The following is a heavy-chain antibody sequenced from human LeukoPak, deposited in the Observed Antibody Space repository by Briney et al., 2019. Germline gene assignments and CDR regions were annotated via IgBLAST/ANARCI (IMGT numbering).Heavy chain of an antibody. Sequence: GGSLRLPCPPSGFTFRNYSLGWVRQAPGRGGAWVSSIGSSVNSTHYADSVKGRFTISRDNSKNTLYLQMNSLRAEDTAVYYCARDQAFDWFYYYYGMDVWGLGTTVIVSS. CDR3: ARDQAFDWFYYYYGMDV. J-gene: IGHJ6*02. V-gene: IGHV3-23*01. CDR1: GFTFRNYS. D-gene: IGHD3-9*01. CDR2: IGSSVNST.